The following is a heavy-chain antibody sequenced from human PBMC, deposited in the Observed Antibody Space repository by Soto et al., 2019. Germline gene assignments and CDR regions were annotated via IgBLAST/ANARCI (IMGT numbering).Heavy chain of an antibody. J-gene: IGHJ3*02. Sequence: SETLSLTCTVSGGSISSYYWSWIRQPAGKGLEWIGRIYTSGSTNYNPSLKSRVTMSVDTPKNQFSLKLSSVTAADTAVYYCAGVSTTTVPRGVFDIGGKGKRVHVPS. CDR3: AGVSTTTVPRGVFDI. V-gene: IGHV4-4*07. CDR1: GGSISSYY. D-gene: IGHD4-17*01. CDR2: IYTSGST.